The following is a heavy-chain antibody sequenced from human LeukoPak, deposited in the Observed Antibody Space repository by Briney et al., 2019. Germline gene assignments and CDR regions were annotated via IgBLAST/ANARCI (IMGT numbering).Heavy chain of an antibody. CDR2: IYDNGDA. D-gene: IGHD5-24*01. CDR3: AGGSRRDGYDY. V-gene: IGHV3-53*04. CDR1: GLTVSSNY. Sequence: PGGSLRLSCAASGLTVSSNYMSGVRQAPGKGLEWGSVIYDNGDAYSPDSVKGRCTISKHNSKNTRYLQMNSLSPEDTAVYYCAGGSRRDGYDYWGQGTLVTVSS. J-gene: IGHJ4*02.